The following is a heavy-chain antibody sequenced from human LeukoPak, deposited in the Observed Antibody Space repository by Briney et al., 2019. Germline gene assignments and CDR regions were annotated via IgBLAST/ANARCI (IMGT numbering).Heavy chain of an antibody. Sequence: GSSVKVSCKASGGTFSSYAISWVRQAPGQGLEWMGGIIPIFGTANYAQKFQGRVTITTDESTSTAYMELRSLRSDDTAVYYCARVGPKNSPNYFDYWGQGTLVTVSS. V-gene: IGHV1-69*05. J-gene: IGHJ4*02. D-gene: IGHD4-23*01. CDR1: GGTFSSYA. CDR2: IIPIFGTA. CDR3: ARVGPKNSPNYFDY.